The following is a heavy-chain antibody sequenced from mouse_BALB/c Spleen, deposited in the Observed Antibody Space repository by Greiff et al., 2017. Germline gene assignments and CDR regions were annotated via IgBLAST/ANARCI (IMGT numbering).Heavy chain of an antibody. CDR2: ISSGSSTI. CDR1: GFTFSSFG. V-gene: IGHV5-17*02. Sequence: EVKLMESGGGLVQPGGSRKLSCAASGFTFSSFGMHWVRQAPEKGLEWVAYISSGSSTIYYADTVKGRFTISRDNPKNTLVLQMTSLRSEDTAMYYCARTATVVGDWYFDVWGAGTTVTVAS. J-gene: IGHJ1*01. D-gene: IGHD1-1*01. CDR3: ARTATVVGDWYFDV.